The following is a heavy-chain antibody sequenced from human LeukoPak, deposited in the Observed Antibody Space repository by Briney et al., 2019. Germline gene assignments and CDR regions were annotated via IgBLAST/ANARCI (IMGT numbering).Heavy chain of an antibody. Sequence: ASVKVSCKASGYTFTAYYMHWVRQAPGQGLEWMGWINPNSGGTNYAQKFQGRVTMTRDTSISTAYMELSRLRSDDTAVYYCARSWRFCSGGGCYPIDYWGQGTLVTVSS. V-gene: IGHV1-2*02. CDR3: ARSWRFCSGGGCYPIDY. J-gene: IGHJ4*02. CDR2: INPNSGGT. CDR1: GYTFTAYY. D-gene: IGHD2-15*01.